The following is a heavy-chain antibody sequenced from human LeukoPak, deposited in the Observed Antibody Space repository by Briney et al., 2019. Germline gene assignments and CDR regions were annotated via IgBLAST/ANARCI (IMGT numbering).Heavy chain of an antibody. CDR3: ARLGYSSSWYRTWIDY. CDR2: INHSGST. D-gene: IGHD6-13*01. CDR1: GGSFSGYY. V-gene: IGHV4-34*01. J-gene: IGHJ4*02. Sequence: SSETLSLTCAVYGGSFSGYYWSWIRQPPGKGLEWIGEINHSGSTSYNPSLKSRVTISVDTSKNQFSLKLSSVTAADTAVYYCARLGYSSSWYRTWIDYWGQGTLVTVSS.